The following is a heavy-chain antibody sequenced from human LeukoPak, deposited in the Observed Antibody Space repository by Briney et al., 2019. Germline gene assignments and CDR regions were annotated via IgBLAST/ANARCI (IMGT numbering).Heavy chain of an antibody. V-gene: IGHV3-21*01. CDR1: GFTFSSYS. CDR3: ARDEYSSSSRADY. J-gene: IGHJ4*02. CDR2: ISSSSSYI. Sequence: PGGSLRLSCSASGFTFSSYSMNWVRQAPRKGLEWVSSISSSSSYIYYADSVKGRFTISRDNAKNSLYLQMNSLRAEDTAVYYCARDEYSSSSRADYWGQGTLVTVSS. D-gene: IGHD6-6*01.